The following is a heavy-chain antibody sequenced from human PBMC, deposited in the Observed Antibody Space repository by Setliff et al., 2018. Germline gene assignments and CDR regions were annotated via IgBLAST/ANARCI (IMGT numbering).Heavy chain of an antibody. CDR2: IFYDGNS. J-gene: IGHJ5*02. Sequence: SETLSLTCSASGGPISSSSYYWVWIRQPPGKGLEWIGAIFYDGNSYYNPSLKGRVTMSVDTSKNVFSLKLRSVTAADASVYYCARQMSPPGMARARGFNWFDPWGQGTQVTVSS. D-gene: IGHD3-10*01. CDR3: ARQMSPPGMARARGFNWFDP. CDR1: GGPISSSSYY. V-gene: IGHV4-39*01.